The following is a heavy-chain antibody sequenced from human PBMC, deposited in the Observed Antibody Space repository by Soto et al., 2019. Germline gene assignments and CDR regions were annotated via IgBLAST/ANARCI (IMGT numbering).Heavy chain of an antibody. CDR2: INSDGSST. CDR3: ARVSGYSSSWYYYYGMDV. D-gene: IGHD6-13*01. V-gene: IGHV3-74*01. J-gene: IGHJ6*02. CDR1: GFTFSSYW. Sequence: GGSLRLSCAASGFTFSSYWMHWVRQAPGKGLVWVSRINSDGSSTSYADSVKGRFTISRDNAKNTLYLQMNSLRAEDTAVYYCARVSGYSSSWYYYYGMDVWGQGTTVTVSS.